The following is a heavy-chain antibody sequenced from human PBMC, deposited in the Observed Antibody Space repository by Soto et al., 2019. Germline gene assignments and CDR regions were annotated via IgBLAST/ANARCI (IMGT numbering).Heavy chain of an antibody. J-gene: IGHJ5*02. Sequence: QVQLQESGPGLVKPSQTLSVTCTVSGGPIATGGYYWSWIRHHPGKGLEWIGYIYHNGNTYYNPSLQRRVSLSIDTSKNQFSLNLTSVTAADPAVYYCATSAHRMAGFDPWGQGTLVAVSS. CDR2: IYHNGNT. D-gene: IGHD2-15*01. CDR1: GGPIATGGYY. V-gene: IGHV4-31*03. CDR3: ATSAHRMAGFDP.